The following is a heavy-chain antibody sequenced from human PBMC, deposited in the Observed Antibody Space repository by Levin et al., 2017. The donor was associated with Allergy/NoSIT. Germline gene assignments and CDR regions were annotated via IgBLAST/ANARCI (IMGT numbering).Heavy chain of an antibody. CDR3: ARLGDFWSGYRGYFDY. CDR1: GFTFSSYA. Sequence: ASVKVSCAASGFTFSSYAMSWVRQAPGKGLEWVSAISGSGGSTYYADSVKGRFTISRDNSKNTLYLQMNSLRAEDTAVYYCARLGDFWSGYRGYFDYWGQGTLVTVSS. D-gene: IGHD3-3*01. V-gene: IGHV3-23*01. CDR2: ISGSGGST. J-gene: IGHJ4*02.